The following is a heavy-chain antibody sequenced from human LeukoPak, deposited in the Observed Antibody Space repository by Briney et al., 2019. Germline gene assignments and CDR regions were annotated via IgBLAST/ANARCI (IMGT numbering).Heavy chain of an antibody. Sequence: PGGSLRLSCATSGFTFSNYGFHWVRQAPGKGLEWVAVIWYDGSKEYYVDSVKGRFIISRDSSKNMVYLQMNSLRAEDTAVYYCAKAVPAVAGDYWGQGTLVTVSS. CDR2: IWYDGSKE. CDR3: AKAVPAVAGDY. V-gene: IGHV3-33*06. CDR1: GFTFSNYG. D-gene: IGHD6-19*01. J-gene: IGHJ4*02.